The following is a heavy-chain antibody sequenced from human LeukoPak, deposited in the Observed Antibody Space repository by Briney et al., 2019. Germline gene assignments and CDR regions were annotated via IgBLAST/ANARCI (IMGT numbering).Heavy chain of an antibody. CDR1: GFTFSSYS. V-gene: IGHV3-21*01. J-gene: IGHJ4*02. CDR2: ISSSSSYI. D-gene: IGHD2-2*01. Sequence: GGSLRLSCAASGFTFSSYSMNWVRQAPGKGLEWVSSISSSSSYIYYADSVKGRFTISRDNAKNSLYLQMNSLRAEDTAVYYCANIPLPAAMRLEVDYWGQGTLVTVSS. CDR3: ANIPLPAAMRLEVDY.